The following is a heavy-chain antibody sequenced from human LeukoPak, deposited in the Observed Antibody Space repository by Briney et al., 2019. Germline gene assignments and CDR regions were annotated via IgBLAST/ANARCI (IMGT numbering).Heavy chain of an antibody. V-gene: IGHV4-30-4*01. CDR1: GGSINSGDYY. D-gene: IGHD1-14*01. J-gene: IGHJ4*02. Sequence: SETLSLTCTVSGGSINSGDYYWTWIRQPPGKGLEWIGYIYYSGTTYYNPSLRSRLSMSIDTSKNQFSLNLRSVTAADTAVYYCARDDNRPPYWGQGTLVIVSS. CDR3: ARDDNRPPY. CDR2: IYYSGTT.